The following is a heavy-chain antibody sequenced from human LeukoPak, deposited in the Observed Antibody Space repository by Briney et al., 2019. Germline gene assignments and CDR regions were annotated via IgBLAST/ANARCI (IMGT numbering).Heavy chain of an antibody. CDR2: ISAYNGNT. CDR1: GYTFTSYY. J-gene: IGHJ6*03. Sequence: ASVKVSCKASGYTFTSYYMHWVRQAPGQGLEWMGWISAYNGNTNYAQNLQGRVSMTTDTSTSTAYMELRNLRSDDTAVYYCARDGPYGSGIYRGNYYYMDVWGKGTTVTVSS. D-gene: IGHD3-10*01. V-gene: IGHV1-18*04. CDR3: ARDGPYGSGIYRGNYYYMDV.